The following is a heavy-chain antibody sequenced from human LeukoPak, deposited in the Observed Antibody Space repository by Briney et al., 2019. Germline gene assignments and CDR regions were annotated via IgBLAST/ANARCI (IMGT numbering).Heavy chain of an antibody. V-gene: IGHV3-21*01. CDR1: GFTFSSYS. J-gene: IGHJ4*02. CDR2: ISSSSNYI. D-gene: IGHD6-19*01. CDR3: AREASGAWYLTDY. Sequence: GGSLRLSCAASGFTFSSYSMDWVRQAPGKGLEWVSSISSSSNYIYYADSVKGRFTISRDNAKNSLYLQMNSLRAEDTAVYYCAREASGAWYLTDYWGQGTLVTVSS.